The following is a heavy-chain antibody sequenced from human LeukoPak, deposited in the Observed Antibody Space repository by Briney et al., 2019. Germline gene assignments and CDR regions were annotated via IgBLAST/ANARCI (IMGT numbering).Heavy chain of an antibody. CDR3: ARTHSSGWYYEGY. Sequence: GRSLRLSCAASGFTFSSYAMHWVRQAPGKGLEWVAVISYDGSNKYYADSVKGRFTISRDNSKNTLYLQMNSLRAEDTAVYYCARTHSSGWYYEGYWGQGTLVTVSS. J-gene: IGHJ4*02. CDR1: GFTFSSYA. D-gene: IGHD6-19*01. V-gene: IGHV3-30-3*01. CDR2: ISYDGSNK.